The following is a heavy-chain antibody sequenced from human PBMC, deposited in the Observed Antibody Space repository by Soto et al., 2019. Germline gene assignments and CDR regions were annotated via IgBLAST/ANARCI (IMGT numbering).Heavy chain of an antibody. CDR3: ARDTGYDHDAFDI. CDR2: INPTGTMT. J-gene: IGHJ3*02. CDR1: GYTFITSYY. V-gene: IGHV1-46*01. D-gene: IGHD5-12*01. Sequence: QVQLVQSGAEVKKPGASVKLSCKASGYTFITSYYTHWVRQAPGQGLEWMGIINPTGTMTKYSERFQGRLTMTRDTSTSTDYMELSTLTSEDTAVYFCARDTGYDHDAFDIWGQGTMVTVSS.